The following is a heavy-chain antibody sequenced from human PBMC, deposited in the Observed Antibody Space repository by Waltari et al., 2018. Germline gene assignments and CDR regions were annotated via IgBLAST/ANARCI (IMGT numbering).Heavy chain of an antibody. Sequence: QVQLVETGGGLVRPGGSLRLSCAASGFTFTDYYMSWLRQTPEKGLEWLSYISGPGTAKHYADSVKGRFTISRDNAKNSLFLQMNSLRADDTVVYYCARANYGPDYWGQGTLVTVSS. D-gene: IGHD3-10*01. J-gene: IGHJ4*02. V-gene: IGHV3-11*01. CDR1: GFTFTDYY. CDR2: ISGPGTAK. CDR3: ARANYGPDY.